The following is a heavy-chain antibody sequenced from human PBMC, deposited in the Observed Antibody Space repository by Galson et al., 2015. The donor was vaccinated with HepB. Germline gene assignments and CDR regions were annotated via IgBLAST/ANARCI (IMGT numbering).Heavy chain of an antibody. D-gene: IGHD2/OR15-2a*01. CDR3: ARKGGYLLYYYYGMDV. Sequence: SLRLSCAASGFTFSSYSMNWVRQAPGKGPEWVSSISSSSSYIYYADSVKGRFTISRGNAKNSLYLQMNSLRAEDTAVYYCARKGGYLLYYYYGMDVWGQGTMVTVSS. CDR2: ISSSSSYI. CDR1: GFTFSSYS. V-gene: IGHV3-21*01. J-gene: IGHJ6*02.